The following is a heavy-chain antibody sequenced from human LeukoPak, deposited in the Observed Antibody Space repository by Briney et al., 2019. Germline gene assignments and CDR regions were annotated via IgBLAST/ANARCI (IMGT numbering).Heavy chain of an antibody. J-gene: IGHJ4*02. CDR3: AKEYYYGSGSYYDY. CDR2: ISGSGGST. CDR1: GFTFSSYA. V-gene: IGHV3-23*01. Sequence: GESLRLSCAASGFTFSSYAMSWVRQAPGEGLEWVSAISGSGGSTYYADSVKGRFTISRDNSKNTLYLQMNSLRAEDTAVYYCAKEYYYGSGSYYDYWGQGTLVTVSS. D-gene: IGHD3-10*01.